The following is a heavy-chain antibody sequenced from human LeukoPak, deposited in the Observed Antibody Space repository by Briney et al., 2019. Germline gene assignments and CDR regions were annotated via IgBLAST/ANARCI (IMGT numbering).Heavy chain of an antibody. Sequence: GGSLRLSCVASGFTFSNYDMNWVRQAPGKGLEWVSAISGSGGSTYYADSVKGRFTISRDNSKNTLYLQMNSLRAEDTAVYYCAKDMPLYYYDSSGYYNWFDPWGQGTLVTVSS. D-gene: IGHD3-22*01. J-gene: IGHJ5*02. CDR1: GFTFSNYD. CDR3: AKDMPLYYYDSSGYYNWFDP. CDR2: ISGSGGST. V-gene: IGHV3-23*01.